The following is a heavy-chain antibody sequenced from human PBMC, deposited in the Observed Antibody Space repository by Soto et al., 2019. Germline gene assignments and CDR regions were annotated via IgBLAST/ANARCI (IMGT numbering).Heavy chain of an antibody. D-gene: IGHD4-17*01. CDR1: GGSISSSNW. V-gene: IGHV4-4*02. Sequence: SETLSLTCAVSGGSISSSNWWSWVRQPPGKGLEWIGEIYHSGSTNYNPSLKSRVTISVDKSNNQFSLTLSSLRSEDTAVYYCARDTAPSDVWGQGTTVTVSS. CDR3: ARDTAPSDV. J-gene: IGHJ6*02. CDR2: IYHSGST.